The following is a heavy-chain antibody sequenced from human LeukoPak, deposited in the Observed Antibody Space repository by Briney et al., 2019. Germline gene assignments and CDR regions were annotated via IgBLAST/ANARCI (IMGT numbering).Heavy chain of an antibody. Sequence: PSETLSLTCTVSGGSISSSSYYWGWIRQPPGKGLEWIGSIYYSGSTYYNPSLKSRVTISVDTSKNQFSLKLSSVTAADTAVYYCARVWLRYFDWSKWGQGTLVTVSS. D-gene: IGHD3-9*01. J-gene: IGHJ4*02. V-gene: IGHV4-39*07. CDR2: IYYSGST. CDR1: GGSISSSSYY. CDR3: ARVWLRYFDWSK.